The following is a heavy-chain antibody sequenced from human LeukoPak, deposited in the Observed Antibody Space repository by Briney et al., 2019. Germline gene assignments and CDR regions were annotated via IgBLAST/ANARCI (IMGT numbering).Heavy chain of an antibody. CDR1: GGSISGTPYY. D-gene: IGHD3-3*01. CDR3: ARASTIFGHFAY. Sequence: SETLSLTCAISGGSISGTPYYWGWIRQPPGKGLEWIGSIYHSGSTYYNPSLKSRLTISVDTSKNQFSLKLSSVTAADTAVYYCARASTIFGHFAYWGRGTLVTVSS. V-gene: IGHV4-39*07. J-gene: IGHJ4*02. CDR2: IYHSGST.